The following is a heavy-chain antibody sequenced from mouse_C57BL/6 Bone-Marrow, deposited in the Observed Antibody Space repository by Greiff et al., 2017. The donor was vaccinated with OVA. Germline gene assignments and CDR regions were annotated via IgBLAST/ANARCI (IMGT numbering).Heavy chain of an antibody. V-gene: IGHV1-66*01. CDR2: IYPVSGNT. CDR1: GYSFTSYY. D-gene: IGHD1-1*01. J-gene: IGHJ2*01. Sequence: VQLQQSGPELVKPGASVKISCKASGYSFTSYYIHWVKQRPGQGLEWIGWIYPVSGNTKYNEKFKGKATLTADTSSSTAYMQLSSLTSEDSAVYYCARMNYGSSDEDFDYWGQGTTLTVSS. CDR3: ARMNYGSSDEDFDY.